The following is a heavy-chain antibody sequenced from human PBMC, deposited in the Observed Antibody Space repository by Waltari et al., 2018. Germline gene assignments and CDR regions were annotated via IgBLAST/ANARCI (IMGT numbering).Heavy chain of an antibody. V-gene: IGHV4-34*01. D-gene: IGHD2-15*01. Sequence: QVQLQQWGAGLLKTSETLSLTCAAYGGSLRGDYWSWIRQPPGKGLGLIGEINHSGSTNYNPSLKSRVTISVDTSKNQFSLKLSSVTAADTAVYYCARARAAPFDYWGQGTLVTVSS. CDR1: GGSLRGDY. CDR3: ARARAAPFDY. CDR2: INHSGST. J-gene: IGHJ4*02.